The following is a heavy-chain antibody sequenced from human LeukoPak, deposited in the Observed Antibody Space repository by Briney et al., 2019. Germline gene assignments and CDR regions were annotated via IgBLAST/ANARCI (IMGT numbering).Heavy chain of an antibody. CDR1: DVSIIPNY. Sequence: SETLSLTCTVSDVSIIPNYCSCIRQPPGNALEWISDIHYIGITKYNPSLNTRVTISVDTSKNQVSLKLSSVAAADTAVYYCARVAYGFGSNWADRHYDYWGQGTLVTVSS. V-gene: IGHV4-59*01. CDR2: IHYIGIT. J-gene: IGHJ4*02. D-gene: IGHD3-10*01. CDR3: ARVAYGFGSNWADRHYDY.